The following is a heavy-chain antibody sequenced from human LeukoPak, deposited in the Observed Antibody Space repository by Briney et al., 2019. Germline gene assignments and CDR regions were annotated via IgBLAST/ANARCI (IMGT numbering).Heavy chain of an antibody. Sequence: GGSLRLSCAASGFTFSSYGMHWVRQAPGKGLEWVSSISSSSSYIYYADSVKGRFTISRDNAKNSLYLQMNSLRAEDTAVYYCAREPRYCSGGSCYLDWGQGTLVTVSS. V-gene: IGHV3-21*01. CDR1: GFTFSSYG. J-gene: IGHJ4*02. D-gene: IGHD2-15*01. CDR2: ISSSSSYI. CDR3: AREPRYCSGGSCYLD.